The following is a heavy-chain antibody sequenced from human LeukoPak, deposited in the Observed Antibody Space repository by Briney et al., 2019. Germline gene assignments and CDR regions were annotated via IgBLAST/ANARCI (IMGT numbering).Heavy chain of an antibody. J-gene: IGHJ4*02. Sequence: GGSLRLSCAASGFIFSNYAMSWVRQAPGKGLQWVSAFSGSGGSTYYADSVKGRFTISRDNSKNTLYLQMNSLRAEDTAVYYCAILWYDFDYWGQGTLVTVSS. V-gene: IGHV3-23*01. D-gene: IGHD3-10*01. CDR2: FSGSGGST. CDR1: GFIFSNYA. CDR3: AILWYDFDY.